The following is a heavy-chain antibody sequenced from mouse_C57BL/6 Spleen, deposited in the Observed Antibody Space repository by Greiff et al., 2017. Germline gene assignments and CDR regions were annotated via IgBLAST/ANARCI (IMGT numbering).Heavy chain of an antibody. J-gene: IGHJ2*01. CDR2: IDPEDGDT. Sequence: EVQLVESGAELVRPGASVKLSCTASGFYITDYYMHWVKQRPEQGLEWIGRIDPEDGDTEYAPKFQGKATLTADTSSNPAYLQLSSLTSEDTAVXCGTFDSSGAVDYWGQGTTLTVSS. V-gene: IGHV14-1*01. D-gene: IGHD3-2*02. CDR3: TFDSSGAVDY. CDR1: GFYITDYY.